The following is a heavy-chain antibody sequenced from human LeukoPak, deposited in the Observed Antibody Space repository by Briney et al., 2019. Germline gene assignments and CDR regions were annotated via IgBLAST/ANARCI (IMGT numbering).Heavy chain of an antibody. J-gene: IGHJ5*02. D-gene: IGHD2-21*02. CDR3: ARGSLTFRWFDP. V-gene: IGHV4-30-4*07. Sequence: SQTLSLTCAVSSGSISSGGYSWRWIRQPPGKGLEWIGYIYYSGSTYYNPSLKSRVTISIDTSKNQFSLKLSSVTAADTAVYYCARGSLTFRWFDPWGQGTLVTVSS. CDR2: IYYSGST. CDR1: SGSISSGGYS.